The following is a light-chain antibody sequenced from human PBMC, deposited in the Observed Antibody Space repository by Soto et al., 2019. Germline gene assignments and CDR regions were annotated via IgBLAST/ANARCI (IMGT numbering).Light chain of an antibody. CDR3: CSYAGTYSII. CDR2: DVS. V-gene: IGLV2-11*01. J-gene: IGLJ2*01. CDR1: SSDVGRFNY. Sequence: QSALTQPRSVSGSPGQSVTISCTGTSSDVGRFNYVSWYQQRPGKAPKVMIYDVSKRPSGVPDRFSGSKSGNTASLTISGLHADDEADYYCCSYAGTYSIIFGGGTKVTVL.